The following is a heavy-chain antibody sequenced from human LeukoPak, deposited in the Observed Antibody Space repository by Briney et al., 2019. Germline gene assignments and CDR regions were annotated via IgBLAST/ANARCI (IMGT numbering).Heavy chain of an antibody. D-gene: IGHD3-3*01. V-gene: IGHV1-46*01. J-gene: IGHJ5*02. Sequence: ASVKVPCKASGYTFTNYYIYWVRQAPRQGLEWMGIINPSGGKTNYAQKFQGRVNMTSDMSTSTVYMELSSLRSEDTAVYYCARGPHIRTYDRDNWFDPWGQGNLVTVSS. CDR1: GYTFTNYY. CDR2: INPSGGKT. CDR3: ARGPHIRTYDRDNWFDP.